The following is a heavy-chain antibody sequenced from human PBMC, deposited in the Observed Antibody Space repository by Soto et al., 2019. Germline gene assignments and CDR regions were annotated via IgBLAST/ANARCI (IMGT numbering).Heavy chain of an antibody. Sequence: SETLSLTCTVSGASIFSNFWSWFRQPPGKGLEWIGYIFHSGSTNYNPSLKSRVTISVDTSKNQFSLKLRSVTAADTAVYYCARAGTSGDYDGWFDPWGQGIPVTVSS. V-gene: IGHV4-59*01. CDR2: IFHSGST. CDR3: ARAGTSGDYDGWFDP. CDR1: GASIFSNF. J-gene: IGHJ5*02. D-gene: IGHD3-22*01.